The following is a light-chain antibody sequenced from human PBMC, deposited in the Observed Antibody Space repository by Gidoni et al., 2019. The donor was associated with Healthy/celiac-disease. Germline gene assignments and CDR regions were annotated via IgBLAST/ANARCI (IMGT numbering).Light chain of an antibody. CDR2: VAS. CDR1: QGVTTS. V-gene: IGKV1-9*01. CDR3: QQLYGYPYT. J-gene: IGKJ3*01. Sequence: DIRLTQSPSSLSASVGDRVTITCRASQGVTTSLAWYQHKPGTAPKLLIAVASTLQSGVPLRVSGSGSGTEFTLTISSLQPEDAASYYCQQLYGYPYTFXHXTKVDVK.